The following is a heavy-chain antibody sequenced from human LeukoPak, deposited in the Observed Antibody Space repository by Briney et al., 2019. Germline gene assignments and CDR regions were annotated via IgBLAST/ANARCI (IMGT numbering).Heavy chain of an antibody. CDR3: ARDYYDSSGYFSFDY. J-gene: IGHJ4*02. D-gene: IGHD3-22*01. V-gene: IGHV1-69*11. CDR2: VIPFLGTS. CDR1: GDTFTNYP. Sequence: SSVKVSCKTSGDTFTNYPITWVRQAPGQGLEWMGRVIPFLGTSNSAQRFQGRVTLTTDDSTSTASLELRGLISEDTAMYYCARDYYDSSGYFSFDYWGQGTLVTVSS.